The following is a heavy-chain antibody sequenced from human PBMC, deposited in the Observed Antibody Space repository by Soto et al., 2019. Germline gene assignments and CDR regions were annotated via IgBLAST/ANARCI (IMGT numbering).Heavy chain of an antibody. V-gene: IGHV1-18*01. CDR1: GYTFTSYG. J-gene: IGHJ6*04. CDR3: AGEKLGYCSSTSCYANV. Sequence: GASVKVSCKASGYTFTSYGISWVRQAPGQGLEWMGWISAYNGNTNYAQKLQGRVTMTTDTSTSTAYMELRSLRFDDTAVYYCAGEKLGYCSSTSCYANVWGKGTTVTVSS. CDR2: ISAYNGNT. D-gene: IGHD2-2*01.